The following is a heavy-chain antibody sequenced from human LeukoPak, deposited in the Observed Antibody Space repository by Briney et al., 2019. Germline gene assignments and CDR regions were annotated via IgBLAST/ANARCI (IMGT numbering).Heavy chain of an antibody. CDR3: AKQARWLHPYFDY. J-gene: IGHJ4*02. Sequence: PGRSLRLSCAASGFTLDDYAMHWVRQAPGKGLEWVSGISWNSGSIGYADSVKGRFTISRDNAKNSLYLQMNSLRAEDTALYYCAKQARWLHPYFDYWGQGTLVTVSS. D-gene: IGHD5-24*01. CDR1: GFTLDDYA. CDR2: ISWNSGSI. V-gene: IGHV3-9*01.